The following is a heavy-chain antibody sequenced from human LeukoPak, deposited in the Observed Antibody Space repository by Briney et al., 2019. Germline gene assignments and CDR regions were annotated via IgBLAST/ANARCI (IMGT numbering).Heavy chain of an antibody. CDR1: GFTFSSYS. CDR2: ISSSSSTI. D-gene: IGHD5-12*01. CDR3: ARDFGYVGYYMDV. J-gene: IGHJ6*03. Sequence: GSLRLSCAAPGFTFSSYSMNWVRQAPGKGLEWVSYISSSSSTIYYADSVKGRFTISRDNAKNSLYLQMNSLRAEDTAVYYCARDFGYVGYYMDVWGKGTTVTVSS. V-gene: IGHV3-48*01.